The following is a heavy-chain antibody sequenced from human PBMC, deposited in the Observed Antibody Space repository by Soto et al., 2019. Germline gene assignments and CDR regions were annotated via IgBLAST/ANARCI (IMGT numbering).Heavy chain of an antibody. CDR3: ARRRGYSGYDT. Sequence: SETLSLTCTVSGGSISSYYWSWIRQPPGKGLEWIGYIYYSGSTNYNPSLKSRVTISVDTSKNQFSLKLSSVTAADTAVYYCARRRGYSGYDTWGQGTLVTVSS. D-gene: IGHD5-12*01. CDR1: GGSISSYY. V-gene: IGHV4-59*01. CDR2: IYYSGST. J-gene: IGHJ5*02.